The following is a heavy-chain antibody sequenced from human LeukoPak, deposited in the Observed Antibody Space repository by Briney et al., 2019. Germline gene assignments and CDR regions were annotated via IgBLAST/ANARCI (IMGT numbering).Heavy chain of an antibody. CDR1: GGSISSYY. J-gene: IGHJ4*02. CDR2: IYISGNT. V-gene: IGHV4-4*07. D-gene: IGHD3-22*01. Sequence: SETLSLTCTVSGGSISSYYWSWIRQPAGKGLEWIGRIYISGNTNYNPSLKSRVTMSVDTSKNQFSLKLSSVTAADTAVYYCARGPHTGVNYYDSSGYYYWGQGTLVTVSS. CDR3: ARGPHTGVNYYDSSGYYY.